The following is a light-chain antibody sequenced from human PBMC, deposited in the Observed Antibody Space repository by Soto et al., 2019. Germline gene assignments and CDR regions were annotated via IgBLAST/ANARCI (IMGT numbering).Light chain of an antibody. CDR3: QQRSNWPKT. CDR1: QSVSSF. V-gene: IGKV3-11*01. Sequence: EIVLTQSPATLSLSPGERATLSCRASQSVSSFLAWYQQKPGQAPRLLIYDASHRATDIPARFSGSGSGTDFTITISSLEPEDFAVYYCQQRSNWPKTFCQGTKVEIK. J-gene: IGKJ1*01. CDR2: DAS.